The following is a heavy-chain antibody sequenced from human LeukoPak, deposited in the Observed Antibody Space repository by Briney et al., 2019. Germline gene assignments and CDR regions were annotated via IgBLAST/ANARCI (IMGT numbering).Heavy chain of an antibody. D-gene: IGHD2-21*01. V-gene: IGHV5-51*01. CDR1: GYNFSNHW. J-gene: IGHJ4*02. Sequence: GESLKISRQGSGYNFSNHWIGWVRQMPGKGLEWMGIIYFVDSNVKYSPPFQGQVTISADKSINTAYLQWISLETSDTAMYYCASARDGTLMWDYWSQGTLVTVSS. CDR3: ASARDGTLMWDY. CDR2: IYFVDSNV.